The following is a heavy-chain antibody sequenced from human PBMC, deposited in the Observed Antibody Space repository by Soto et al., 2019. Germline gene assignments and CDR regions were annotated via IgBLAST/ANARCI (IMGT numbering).Heavy chain of an antibody. Sequence: SETLSLTCAVYGGSFSGYYWSWIRQPPGKGLEWIGEINHSGSTNYNPSLKSRVTISVETYKNQFSLKLSSVTAADTAVYYCARGIAAAGSRAFDIWGQGTMVTVSS. J-gene: IGHJ3*02. CDR2: INHSGST. CDR1: GGSFSGYY. D-gene: IGHD6-13*01. V-gene: IGHV4-34*01. CDR3: ARGIAAAGSRAFDI.